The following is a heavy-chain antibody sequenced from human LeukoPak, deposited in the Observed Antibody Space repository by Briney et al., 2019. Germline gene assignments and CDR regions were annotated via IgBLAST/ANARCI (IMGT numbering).Heavy chain of an antibody. CDR1: GSTFSSYG. J-gene: IGHJ4*02. Sequence: GGSLRLSCAASGSTFSSYGMHWVRQAPGKGLEWVAVISSDGNNKNYVDSVKGRFTFSRDNSKNTLYLQMNSLRAEDTAVYYCAKGNDIGGYYYPHFDYWGQGTLVTVSS. CDR2: ISSDGNNK. CDR3: AKGNDIGGYYYPHFDY. V-gene: IGHV3-30*18. D-gene: IGHD3-22*01.